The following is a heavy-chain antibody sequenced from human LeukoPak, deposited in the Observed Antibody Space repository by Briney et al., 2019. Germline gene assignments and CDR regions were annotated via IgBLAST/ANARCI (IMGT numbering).Heavy chain of an antibody. Sequence: PGGSLRLSCAASGFTFSSYAMSWVRQAPGKGLEWVSAISGSGGSTYYADSVKGRFTISRDNSKNTLYLQMNSLRAEDTAVYYCAKASTAAWVSRFLDCFDYWGQGTLVTVSS. J-gene: IGHJ4*02. CDR1: GFTFSSYA. CDR3: AKASTAAWVSRFLDCFDY. CDR2: ISGSGGST. D-gene: IGHD3-3*01. V-gene: IGHV3-23*01.